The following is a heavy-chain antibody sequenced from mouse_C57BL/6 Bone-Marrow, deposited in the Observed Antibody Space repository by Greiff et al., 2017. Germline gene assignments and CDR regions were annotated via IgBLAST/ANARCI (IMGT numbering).Heavy chain of an antibody. CDR1: GYTFTSYW. V-gene: IGHV1-64*01. Sequence: QVQLQQPGAELVKPGASVKLSCKASGYTFTSYWMHWVKQRPGQGLEWIGMIHPNSGSTNYNEKFKSKATLTVDKSSSTAYMQLSSLTPEDSAVYYCARSRGYYGGFDYWGQGTTLTVSS. CDR2: IHPNSGST. J-gene: IGHJ2*01. D-gene: IGHD1-1*01. CDR3: ARSRGYYGGFDY.